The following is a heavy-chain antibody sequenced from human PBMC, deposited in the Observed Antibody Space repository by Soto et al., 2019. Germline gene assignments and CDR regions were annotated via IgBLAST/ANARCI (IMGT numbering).Heavy chain of an antibody. D-gene: IGHD4-17*01. J-gene: IGHJ6*02. Sequence: GSLRLSCAASGFTFSSYTMNWVRQAAGRGLEWVSSIGTSSSYIYYADSVKGRFTISRDNAKNSLFLQMNRLRADDTAVYYCARDSVRDYLYYYYGMDVWGQGTTVTVSS. V-gene: IGHV3-21*01. CDR1: GFTFSSYT. CDR3: ARDSVRDYLYYYYGMDV. CDR2: IGTSSSYI.